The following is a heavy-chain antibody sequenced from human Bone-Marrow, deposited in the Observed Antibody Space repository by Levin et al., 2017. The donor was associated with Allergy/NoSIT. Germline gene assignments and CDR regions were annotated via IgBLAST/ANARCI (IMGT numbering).Heavy chain of an antibody. Sequence: GGSLRLSCVASGFTFNAYAMNWVRRAPGKGLEWVSAMSGTTGSHYYADSVKGRLTISRDSSKNTLFLQMDSLRVEDTSTYYCAKGTTVYFYYNGMDAWGQGTTVTVCS. CDR3: AKGTTVYFYYNGMDA. CDR1: GFTFNAYA. D-gene: IGHD2/OR15-2a*01. J-gene: IGHJ6*02. CDR2: MSGTTGSH. V-gene: IGHV3-23*01.